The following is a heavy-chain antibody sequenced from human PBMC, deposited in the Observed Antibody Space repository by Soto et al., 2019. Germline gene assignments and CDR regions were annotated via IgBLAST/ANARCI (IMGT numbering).Heavy chain of an antibody. J-gene: IGHJ5*02. D-gene: IGHD3-10*01. Sequence: QITLKESGPTLVKPTQTLTLTCTFSGFSLSTSGVGVGWIRQPPVKALEWLALIYLDDDKRYSPSLKSRLTITKDASKIQVVLKTTNMYPVDTATYYCAHSTGYGSGSYRNDNWFDPWGQGTLVTVSS. V-gene: IGHV2-5*02. CDR2: IYLDDDK. CDR3: AHSTGYGSGSYRNDNWFDP. CDR1: GFSLSTSGVG.